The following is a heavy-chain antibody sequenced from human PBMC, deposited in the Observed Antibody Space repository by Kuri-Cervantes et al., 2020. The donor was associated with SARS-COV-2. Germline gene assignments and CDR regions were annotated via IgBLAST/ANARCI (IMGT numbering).Heavy chain of an antibody. CDR1: GFTFSGSA. CDR3: TSGSCSGGRCYYSFDY. D-gene: IGHD2-15*01. J-gene: IGHJ4*02. V-gene: IGHV3-73*01. CDR2: IRSKPNNYAT. Sequence: GGSLRPSCAASGFTFSGSAIHWVRQASGKGLEWVGRIRSKPNNYATAYTASVKGRFTISRDDSENTAYLQMNSLKTEDTAVYFCTSGSCSGGRCYYSFDYWGQGTLVTVSS.